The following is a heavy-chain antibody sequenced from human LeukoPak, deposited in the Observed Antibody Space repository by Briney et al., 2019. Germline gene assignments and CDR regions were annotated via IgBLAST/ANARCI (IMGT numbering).Heavy chain of an antibody. Sequence: SETLSLTCAGDSISSSYWWNWVRQAPGKGLEWIGEIYQTGTTNYNPSLKSRVTILVDKSKNQFSLKLESVTAADTAVYYCASLELSTTSYFWGQGTLVTVSS. CDR3: ASLELSTTSYF. V-gene: IGHV4-4*02. J-gene: IGHJ4*02. CDR2: IYQTGTT. CDR1: GDSISSSYW. D-gene: IGHD5-24*01.